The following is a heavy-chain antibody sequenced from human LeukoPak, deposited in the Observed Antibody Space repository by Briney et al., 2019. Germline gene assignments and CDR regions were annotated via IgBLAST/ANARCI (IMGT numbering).Heavy chain of an antibody. CDR3: ARGGNDYGDFVFDY. J-gene: IGHJ4*02. V-gene: IGHV4-59*01. D-gene: IGHD4-17*01. Sequence: SETLSLTCTVSGGSISSYYWNWIRQPPGKGLEWIGYIFYSGRTSYNPSLKSRVTLSVDTSKNWFSLRLTSVTAADTAVYYCARGGNDYGDFVFDYWGQGTLVTVSS. CDR2: IFYSGRT. CDR1: GGSISSYY.